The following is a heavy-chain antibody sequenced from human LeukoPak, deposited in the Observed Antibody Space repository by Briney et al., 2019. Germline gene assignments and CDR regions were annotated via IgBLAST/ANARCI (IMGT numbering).Heavy chain of an antibody. CDR1: GGSFSGYY. V-gene: IGHV4-34*01. Sequence: PSETLSLTCAVYGGSFSGYYWSWIRQPPGKGLEWIGEINHSGSTNYNPSLKSRVTMSVDTSNNYFSLKVRSVTAADTAVYYCARVVGAMFDNWGQGTLVTVSS. CDR2: INHSGST. D-gene: IGHD1-26*01. J-gene: IGHJ4*02. CDR3: ARVVGAMFDN.